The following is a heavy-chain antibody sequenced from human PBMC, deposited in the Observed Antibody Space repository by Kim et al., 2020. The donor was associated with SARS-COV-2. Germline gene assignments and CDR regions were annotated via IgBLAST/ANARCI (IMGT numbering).Heavy chain of an antibody. D-gene: IGHD5-12*01. V-gene: IGHV4-30-4*01. Sequence: SETLSLTCTVSGGSISSGDYYWNWIRQPPGKGLEWIGCIYYSGSTNYNPSLKSRVTISLDTSKNQFSLKLSSVTAADTAVYYCARDPIVAPDYWGQGTLFTVSS. CDR1: GGSISSGDYY. CDR2: IYYSGST. J-gene: IGHJ4*02. CDR3: ARDPIVAPDY.